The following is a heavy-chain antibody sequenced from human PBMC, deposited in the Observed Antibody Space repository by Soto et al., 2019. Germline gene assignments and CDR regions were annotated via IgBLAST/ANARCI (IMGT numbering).Heavy chain of an antibody. CDR2: INSDGSST. J-gene: IGHJ4*02. CDR1: GFTFSSYW. Sequence: EVQLVESGGGLVQPGGSLRLSCAASGFTFSSYWMHWVRQAPGKGLVWVSRINSDGSSTSYADSVKGRFTISRDNAKNTLYLQMNSLRAEDTAVYYCARGYYYDSSGYYGPIGYWGQGTLVTVSS. V-gene: IGHV3-74*01. CDR3: ARGYYYDSSGYYGPIGY. D-gene: IGHD3-22*01.